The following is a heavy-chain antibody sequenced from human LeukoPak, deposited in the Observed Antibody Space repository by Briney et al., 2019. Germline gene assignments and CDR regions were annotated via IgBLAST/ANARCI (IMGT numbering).Heavy chain of an antibody. J-gene: IGHJ4*02. CDR2: IDSDGTRT. CDR3: ARGTAATAGIDF. CDR1: GFSFSSHW. Sequence: GGSLRLSCAASGFSFSSHWMHWVRQAPGKGLVWVSHIDSDGTRTTYGDSAKGRFTISRDNTKSTLYLQMTSLRDDDTAIYYCARGTAATAGIDFWGQGALVTVSS. V-gene: IGHV3-74*01. D-gene: IGHD6-13*01.